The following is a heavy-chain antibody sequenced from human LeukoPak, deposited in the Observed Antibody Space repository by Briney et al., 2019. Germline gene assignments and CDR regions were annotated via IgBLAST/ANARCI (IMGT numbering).Heavy chain of an antibody. Sequence: ASVKVSCKASGGTFSSYAISWVRQAPGQGLEWMGGIIPIFGTANYAQKFQGRVTITTDESTSTAYMELSSLRSEDTAVYYCARSARKIAAAGSQWFDPWGQGTLVTVSS. V-gene: IGHV1-69*05. D-gene: IGHD6-13*01. J-gene: IGHJ5*02. CDR3: ARSARKIAAAGSQWFDP. CDR2: IIPIFGTA. CDR1: GGTFSSYA.